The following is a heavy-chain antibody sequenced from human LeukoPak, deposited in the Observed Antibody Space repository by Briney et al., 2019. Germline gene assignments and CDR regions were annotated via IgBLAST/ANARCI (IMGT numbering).Heavy chain of an antibody. CDR2: IYYSGST. CDR1: GGSISSSSYY. J-gene: IGHJ4*02. V-gene: IGHV4-39*01. Sequence: PSETLSLTCTVSGGSISSSSYYWGWIRQPPGKGLEWIGSIYYSGSTYYNPSLKSRVTVSVDTSKNQFSLKLSSVTAADTAVYYCASSLHSSSWYLGFDYWGQGTLVTVSS. D-gene: IGHD6-13*01. CDR3: ASSLHSSSWYLGFDY.